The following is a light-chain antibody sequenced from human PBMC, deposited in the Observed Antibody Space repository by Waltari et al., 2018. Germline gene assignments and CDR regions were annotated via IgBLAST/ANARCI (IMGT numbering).Light chain of an antibody. J-gene: IGLJ3*02. V-gene: IGLV1-44*01. CDR2: RND. CDR3: AAWDDSLNGPV. CDR1: SSNIGSNP. Sequence: QSVLTQPPSASGTPGQRVTISCSGSSSNIGSNPVNWYLQLPGPAPKLLIYRNDQRPSGVPDRFSGSKSGTSASLAISGLQSEDEADYYCAAWDDSLNGPVFGGGTKLTVV.